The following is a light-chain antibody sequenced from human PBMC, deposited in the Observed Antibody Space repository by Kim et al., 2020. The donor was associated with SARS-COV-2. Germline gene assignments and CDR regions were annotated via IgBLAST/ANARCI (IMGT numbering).Light chain of an antibody. CDR3: QQYNTWYT. CDR1: QSVSSN. V-gene: IGKV3-15*01. Sequence: LSVSPGERAALSCRASQSVSSNLAWYQQKPGQAPRLLIYGASTRATGIPARFSGSGSGTEFTLTISSLQSEDFAVYYCQQYNTWYTFGQGTKLEI. CDR2: GAS. J-gene: IGKJ2*01.